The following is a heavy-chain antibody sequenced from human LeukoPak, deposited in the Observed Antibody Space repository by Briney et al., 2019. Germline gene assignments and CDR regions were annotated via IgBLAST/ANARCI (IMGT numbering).Heavy chain of an antibody. Sequence: GASVKVSCKASGYTFTSYYMHWVRQAPGQGLEWMGGIIPIFGTANYAQKFQGRVTITADESTSTAYMELSSLRSEDTAVYYCARGGVAGGEFDYWGQGTLVTVSS. CDR1: GYTFTSYY. J-gene: IGHJ4*02. CDR3: ARGGVAGGEFDY. V-gene: IGHV1-69*13. D-gene: IGHD6-19*01. CDR2: IIPIFGTA.